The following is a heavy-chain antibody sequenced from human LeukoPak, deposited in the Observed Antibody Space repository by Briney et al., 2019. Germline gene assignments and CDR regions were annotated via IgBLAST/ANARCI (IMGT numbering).Heavy chain of an antibody. Sequence: ASVKVSCKASGYTFTSYGISWVRQAPGQGLEWMGWISAYNGNTNYAQKFQGRVTTTTDTSTSTAYMELRNLRSDDTAVYYCARSYRSREFDYWGQGTLVTVSS. CDR2: ISAYNGNT. J-gene: IGHJ4*02. D-gene: IGHD3-16*02. CDR3: ARSYRSREFDY. CDR1: GYTFTSYG. V-gene: IGHV1-18*01.